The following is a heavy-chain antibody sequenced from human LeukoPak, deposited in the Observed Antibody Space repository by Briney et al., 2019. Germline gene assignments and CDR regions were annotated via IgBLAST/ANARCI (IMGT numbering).Heavy chain of an antibody. V-gene: IGHV3-53*01. CDR3: ARTNPVYGDYDY. CDR2: VYPDGRT. D-gene: IGHD4-17*01. CDR1: GFTVNDNY. J-gene: IGHJ4*02. Sequence: GGSQRLSCAVSGFTVNDNYMSWVRQAPGKGLQWVSVVYPDGRTYYADSVKGRFTISRDNSRNTLLLQLNSLRADDTAVYYCARTNPVYGDYDYWGQGTLVTVSS.